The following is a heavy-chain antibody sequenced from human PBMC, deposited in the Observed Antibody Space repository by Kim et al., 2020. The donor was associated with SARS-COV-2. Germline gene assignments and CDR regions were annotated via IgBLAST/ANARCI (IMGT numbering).Heavy chain of an antibody. D-gene: IGHD3-10*01. CDR3: ARDIKVRGVILPDRVAY. CDR2: ISYDGSNK. CDR1: GFTFSSYA. J-gene: IGHJ4*02. V-gene: IGHV3-30-3*01. Sequence: GGSLRLSCAASGFTFSSYAMHWVRQAPGKGLEWVAVISYDGSNKYYADSVKGRFTISRDNSKNTLYLQMNSLRAEDTAVYYCARDIKVRGVILPDRVAYWGQGTLVTVSS.